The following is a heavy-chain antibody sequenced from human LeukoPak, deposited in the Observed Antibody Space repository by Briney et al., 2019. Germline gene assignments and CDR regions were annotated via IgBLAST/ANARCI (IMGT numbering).Heavy chain of an antibody. D-gene: IGHD3-9*01. J-gene: IGHJ4*02. V-gene: IGHV3-21*05. CDR1: GFTFSSYS. Sequence: GGSLTLSCAASGFTFSSYSMNWVRQAPGKGLEWISYITSSSSDTNYADPVKGRFTISRDNAKKSLYLQMNSLRAEDTAVYYCARDYDILTGYFRGGFDYWGQGTLVTVSS. CDR3: ARDYDILTGYFRGGFDY. CDR2: ITSSSSDT.